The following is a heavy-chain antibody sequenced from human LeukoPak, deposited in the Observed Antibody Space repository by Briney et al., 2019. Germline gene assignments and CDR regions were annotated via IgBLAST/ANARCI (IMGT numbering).Heavy chain of an antibody. CDR2: IKQDGSEK. Sequence: GGSLRLSCAASGFTVSSNYMSWVRQAPGKGLEWVANIKQDGSEKYYVDSVKGRFTISRDNAKNSLYLQMNSLKAEDTAVYYCARAVAAAGSYWGQGTLVTVSS. CDR3: ARAVAAAGSY. D-gene: IGHD6-13*01. CDR1: GFTVSSNY. V-gene: IGHV3-7*03. J-gene: IGHJ4*02.